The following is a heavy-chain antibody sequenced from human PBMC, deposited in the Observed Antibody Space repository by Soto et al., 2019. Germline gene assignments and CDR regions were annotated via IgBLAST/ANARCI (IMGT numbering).Heavy chain of an antibody. Sequence: SETLSLTCNVSGGSIKSYYWNWIRQPPGKTLEWIGDVYYSGSANYNPSLKSRVTISVDMSRNQFSLKLNSVTAADTAVYYCARGSMVRGPTPFDYWGQGTLVTVSS. CDR3: ARGSMVRGPTPFDY. CDR2: VYYSGSA. CDR1: GGSIKSYY. J-gene: IGHJ4*02. V-gene: IGHV4-59*01. D-gene: IGHD3-10*01.